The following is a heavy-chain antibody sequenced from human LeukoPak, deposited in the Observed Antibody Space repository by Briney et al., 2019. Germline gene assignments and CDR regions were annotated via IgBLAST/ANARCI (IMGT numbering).Heavy chain of an antibody. CDR2: VYYKGDT. D-gene: IGHD4-11*01. J-gene: IGHJ3*01. CDR3: ARHVTVTYDAFDL. Sequence: SETLSLTCSVSGGSTTGYFWTWIRQPPGKGPEWVGYVYYKGDTSYSPSLESRVTISVDTSKKQFSLKLNSVTAADTAVYYCARHVTVTYDAFDLWGQGTMVTVSS. CDR1: GGSTTGYF. V-gene: IGHV4-59*08.